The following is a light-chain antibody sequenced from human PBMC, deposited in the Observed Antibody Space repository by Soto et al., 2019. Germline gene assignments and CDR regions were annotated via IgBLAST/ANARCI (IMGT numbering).Light chain of an antibody. J-gene: IGKJ2*01. CDR1: QSVSSS. CDR3: QQYNDWPPT. CDR2: GAS. Sequence: ETVMMQSPATLSVSPGERATLSCRASQSVSSSLAWHQQKAGQAPRLLIYGASTRATGVPARFRGSGSGADFTLTISSLQSEDSAVYYCQQYNDWPPTFGQGTKLEIK. V-gene: IGKV3-15*01.